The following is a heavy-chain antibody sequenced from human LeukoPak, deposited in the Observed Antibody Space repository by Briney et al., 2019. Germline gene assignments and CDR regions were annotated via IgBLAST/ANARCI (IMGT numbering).Heavy chain of an antibody. Sequence: SETLSPTCTVSGGSISSSYWSWIRQPPGNGLEWIGYIYYSGSTNYNPSRNSRVTISVDTSKNQFSLKLSSVTAADTAVYYCARSIAALAAVLDYWGQGTLVTVSS. V-gene: IGHV4-59*01. CDR2: IYYSGST. CDR1: GGSISSSY. CDR3: ARSIAALAAVLDY. J-gene: IGHJ4*02. D-gene: IGHD6-6*01.